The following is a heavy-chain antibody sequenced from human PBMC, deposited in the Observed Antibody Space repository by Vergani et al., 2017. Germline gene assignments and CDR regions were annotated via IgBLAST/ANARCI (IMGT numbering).Heavy chain of an antibody. CDR2: INHSVST. Sequence: QVQLQQWGAGLLKPSETLSLTCAVYGGSFSGYYWGWIRQPPGQGLEWIGEINHSVSTNYNPSLKSRVTISVDTSKSQFSLRLSCVTAAATAVYYCARDTGSGSYYNRGRGNYYYYYMDVWGKGTTVTVSS. CDR3: ARDTGSGSYYNRGRGNYYYYYMDV. CDR1: GGSFSGYY. J-gene: IGHJ6*03. V-gene: IGHV4-34*01. D-gene: IGHD3-10*01.